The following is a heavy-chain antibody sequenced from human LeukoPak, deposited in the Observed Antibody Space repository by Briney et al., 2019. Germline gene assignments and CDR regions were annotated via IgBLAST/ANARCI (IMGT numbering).Heavy chain of an antibody. J-gene: IGHJ6*03. V-gene: IGHV4-4*07. CDR3: ARDAHSSGWYYDILNYMDV. D-gene: IGHD6-19*01. CDR2: IHTSGST. Sequence: AETLSLTCTVSGGSFSSYYWRWIRQPAGKGLEWIGRIHTSGSTNYNPSLKSRVTMSVDTSKTQFSLKLSSVTAADTAVYYCARDAHSSGWYYDILNYMDVWGRGTTVTVSS. CDR1: GGSFSSYY.